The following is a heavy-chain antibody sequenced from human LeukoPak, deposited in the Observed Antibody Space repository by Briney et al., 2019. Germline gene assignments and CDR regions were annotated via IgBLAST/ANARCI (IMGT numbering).Heavy chain of an antibody. V-gene: IGHV3-21*01. CDR1: GFTFSSYS. J-gene: IGHJ4*02. CDR2: ISSSTSYI. Sequence: PAGSLSLYCSASGFTFSSYSMNWVRQAQGQGLEWVSSISSSTSYIYYEDSVKGRFTISRDNAKNSLYLQMNSLRAEDTAVYYCARDLWVLVTSHYCDYWGQGTLVTVSS. CDR3: ARDLWVLVTSHYCDY. D-gene: IGHD2-21*02.